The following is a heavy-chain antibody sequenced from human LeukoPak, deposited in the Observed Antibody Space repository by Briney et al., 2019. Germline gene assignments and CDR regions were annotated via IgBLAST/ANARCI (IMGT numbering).Heavy chain of an antibody. CDR3: AKDREYCSSTSCYSSEYFQH. Sequence: PGGSLRLSCAASGFTFSSYGMHWVRQAPGKGLGWVAFIRYDGSNKYYADFVKGRFTISRDNSKNTLYLQMNSLRAEGTAVYYCAKDREYCSSTSCYSSEYFQHWGQGTLVTVSS. J-gene: IGHJ1*01. CDR1: GFTFSSYG. D-gene: IGHD2-2*01. CDR2: IRYDGSNK. V-gene: IGHV3-30*02.